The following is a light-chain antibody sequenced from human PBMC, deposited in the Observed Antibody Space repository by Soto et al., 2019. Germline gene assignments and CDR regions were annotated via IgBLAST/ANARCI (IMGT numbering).Light chain of an antibody. J-gene: IGLJ2*01. V-gene: IGLV2-8*01. CDR1: STDAGGYNS. Sequence: QSALTQPPSASGSPGQSVTVSCTGTSTDAGGYNSVSWYQQHPGKAPKLIIYEVDKRPSGVPDRFSGSKSGNTASLTVFGLQDDDEADHFCSSYAGSDILLFGGGTKLTVL. CDR2: EVD. CDR3: SSYAGSDILL.